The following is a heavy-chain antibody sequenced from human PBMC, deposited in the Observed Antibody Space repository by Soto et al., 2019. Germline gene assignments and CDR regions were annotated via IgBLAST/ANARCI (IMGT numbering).Heavy chain of an antibody. CDR1: GFTFGDYA. CDR2: IRSKAYGGTT. Sequence: GGSLRLSCTASGFTFGDYAMSWFRQAPGKGLEWVGFIRSKAYGGTTEYAASVKGRFTISRDDSKSIAYLQMNSLKTEDTAVYYCTRELGDSFLNYFDYWGQGTLVTVSS. J-gene: IGHJ4*02. V-gene: IGHV3-49*03. CDR3: TRELGDSFLNYFDY. D-gene: IGHD3-10*01.